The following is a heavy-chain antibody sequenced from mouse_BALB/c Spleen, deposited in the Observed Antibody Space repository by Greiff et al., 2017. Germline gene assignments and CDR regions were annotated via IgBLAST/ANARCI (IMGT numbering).Heavy chain of an antibody. CDR1: GFTFNTYA. V-gene: IGHV10-1*02. Sequence: EVQLVESGGGLVQPKGSLKLSCAASGFTFNTYAMNWVRQAPGKGLEWVARIRSKSNNYATYYADSVKDRFTISRDDSQSMLYLQMNNLKTEDTAMYYCVSLYYDYYRGVYWGQGTLVTVS. J-gene: IGHJ3*01. CDR2: IRSKSNNYAT. CDR3: VSLYYDYYRGVY. D-gene: IGHD2-4*01.